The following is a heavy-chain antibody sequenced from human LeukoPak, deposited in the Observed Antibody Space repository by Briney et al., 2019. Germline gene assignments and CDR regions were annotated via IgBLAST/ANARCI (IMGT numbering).Heavy chain of an antibody. J-gene: IGHJ4*02. Sequence: ESGGSLRLSCAASGFTFSIYAMSWVRQAPGKGLEWVALISYDGSNKYYADSVKGRFTISRDNSKNTLYLQMNSLRAEDTAVYYCASDPITAAADYWGQGTLVTVSS. CDR2: ISYDGSNK. CDR1: GFTFSIYA. V-gene: IGHV3-30-3*01. D-gene: IGHD6-13*01. CDR3: ASDPITAAADY.